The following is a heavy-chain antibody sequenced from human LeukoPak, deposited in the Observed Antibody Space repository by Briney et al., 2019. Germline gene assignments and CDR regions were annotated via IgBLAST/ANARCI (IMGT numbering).Heavy chain of an antibody. V-gene: IGHV3-30*02. CDR2: IRYDGSNK. CDR1: GFTFGSYG. J-gene: IGHJ4*02. CDR3: AKDAVPAAISGLFDY. D-gene: IGHD2-2*02. Sequence: GGSLRLSCAASGFTFGSYGMHWVRQAPGKRLEWVAFIRYDGSNKYYADSVKGRFTISRDNSKNTLYLQMNSLRAEDTAVYYCAKDAVPAAISGLFDYWGQGTLVTVSS.